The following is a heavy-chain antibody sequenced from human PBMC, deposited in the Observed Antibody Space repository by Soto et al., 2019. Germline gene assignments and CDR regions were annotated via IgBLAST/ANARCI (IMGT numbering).Heavy chain of an antibody. CDR2: LSFDGTAE. Sequence: QVQLVESGGGVVQPGTSLRLSCKASGFIFRDYLIHWVRQAQGKGPEWLAVLSFDGTAEYYAGSTRGRFTISRDIPKSTTYLVINNVRREDTAMYYCVRVATRLQSMEVLEYWGQGTLVTVPS. V-gene: IGHV3-30*03. CDR3: VRVATRLQSMEVLEY. J-gene: IGHJ4*02. D-gene: IGHD2-21*02. CDR1: GFIFRDYL.